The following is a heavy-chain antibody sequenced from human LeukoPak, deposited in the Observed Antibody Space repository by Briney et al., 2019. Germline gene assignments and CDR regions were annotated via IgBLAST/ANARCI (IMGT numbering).Heavy chain of an antibody. J-gene: IGHJ4*02. D-gene: IGHD2-21*02. Sequence: GGSLRLSCVGSGFSLSDYWMHWVRQTPGKGLMWVSRITSDGSTTWYADSVKGRFTVSRDNSKNTLYLQMHSLRAEDTAVYYCARLSSRDPLHYWGQGTLVTVSS. CDR3: ARLSSRDPLHY. CDR1: GFSLSDYW. V-gene: IGHV3-74*01. CDR2: ITSDGSTT.